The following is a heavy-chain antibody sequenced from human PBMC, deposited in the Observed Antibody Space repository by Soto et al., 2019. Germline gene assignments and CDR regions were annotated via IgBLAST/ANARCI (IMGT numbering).Heavy chain of an antibody. CDR1: GGSFSGYY. J-gene: IGHJ4*02. Sequence: PSETLSLTCAVYGGSFSGYYWSWIRQPPGKGLGWIGEINHSGSTNYNPSLKSRVTISVDTSKNQFSLKLSSVTAADTAVYYCARGPKYYDFWSGYYNFDYWGQGTLVTVSS. D-gene: IGHD3-3*01. CDR3: ARGPKYYDFWSGYYNFDY. CDR2: INHSGST. V-gene: IGHV4-34*01.